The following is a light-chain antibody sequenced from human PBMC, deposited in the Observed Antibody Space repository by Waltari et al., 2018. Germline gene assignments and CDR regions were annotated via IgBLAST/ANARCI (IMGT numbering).Light chain of an antibody. Sequence: QSPLTQPRSVSGSPGQSVTTPCTGTSSDIGAYDYVSWYQQHPGKPPKRIIYDVTDRPSGVPDRFSGSKSGNTASLTISGLQAEDEADYYCCSYAGSYTYVFGTGTKVTVL. J-gene: IGLJ1*01. V-gene: IGLV2-11*01. CDR2: DVT. CDR3: CSYAGSYTYV. CDR1: SSDIGAYDY.